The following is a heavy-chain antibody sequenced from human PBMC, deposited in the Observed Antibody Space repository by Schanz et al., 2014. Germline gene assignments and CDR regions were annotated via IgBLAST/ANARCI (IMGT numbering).Heavy chain of an antibody. D-gene: IGHD2-21*01. CDR2: IIPMFCTP. Sequence: KVSCKSSGHTFTSNGISWVRQASGQGPEWMGGIIPMFCTPNYAQKFQGRVTITTAYSSIKDCMDLSNLRSEYKAVSYCARDACGSWDYSGQGARIDVSS. J-gene: IGHJ4*02. CDR3: ARDACGSWDY. V-gene: IGHV1-69*05. CDR1: GHTFTSNG.